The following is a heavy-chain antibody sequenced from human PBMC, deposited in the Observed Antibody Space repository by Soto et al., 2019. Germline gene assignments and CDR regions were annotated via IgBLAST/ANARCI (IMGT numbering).Heavy chain of an antibody. CDR1: GFTFSSYG. D-gene: IGHD1-26*01. J-gene: IGHJ1*01. V-gene: IGHV3-33*01. CDR2: IWYDGSNK. Sequence: QVQLVESGGGVVQPGRSLRLSCAASGFTFSSYGMHWVRQAPGKGLEWVAVIWYDGSNKYYADSVKGRFTISRDNSKNTLYLQMNSLRAEDTAVYYCARAGSGSYYGAIYGGQGTLVTVSS. CDR3: ARAGSGSYYGAIY.